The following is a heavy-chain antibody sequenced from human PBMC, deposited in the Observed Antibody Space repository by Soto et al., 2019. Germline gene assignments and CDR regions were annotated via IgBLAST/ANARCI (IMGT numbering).Heavy chain of an antibody. CDR3: TREVTREFYFDY. CDR2: IDPSDSYT. CDR1: GYAFTTSH. D-gene: IGHD2-21*02. Sequence: PGESLKISCKASGYAFTTSHITWVRQMPGKGLEWMGRIDPSDSYTFYNPSLRGHVTISVDRSINTVYLQWSRLEASDSAMYYCTREVTREFYFDYWGQGTTVTVSS. J-gene: IGHJ4*03. V-gene: IGHV5-10-1*01.